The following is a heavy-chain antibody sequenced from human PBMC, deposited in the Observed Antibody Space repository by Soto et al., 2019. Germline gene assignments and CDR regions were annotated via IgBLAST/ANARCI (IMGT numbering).Heavy chain of an antibody. J-gene: IGHJ4*02. Sequence: EVQVVESGGGLVKPGGSLRLSCTASGSPFSTYGMNWVRQAPGKGLEWISSISNGGDYIYYADSVQGRFTISRDNAKNSLYLQMNSLRAEDTAVYFCARDESAGSSIRYWGQGTLVIVSS. D-gene: IGHD3-3*02. V-gene: IGHV3-21*01. CDR1: GSPFSTYG. CDR3: ARDESAGSSIRY. CDR2: ISNGGDYI.